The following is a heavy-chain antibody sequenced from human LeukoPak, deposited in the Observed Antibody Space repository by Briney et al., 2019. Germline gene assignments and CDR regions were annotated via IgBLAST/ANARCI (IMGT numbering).Heavy chain of an antibody. D-gene: IGHD3-3*01. CDR2: IYYSGST. V-gene: IGHV4-59*01. CDR1: GGSISSYY. CDR3: ARNDFWGAFDI. Sequence: SETLSLTCTVSGGSISSYYWSWIRQPPGKGLEWIGYIYYSGSTNYNPSLKSRVTISVDTSKNQFSLKLSPVTAADTAVYYCARNDFWGAFDIWGQGTMVTVSS. J-gene: IGHJ3*02.